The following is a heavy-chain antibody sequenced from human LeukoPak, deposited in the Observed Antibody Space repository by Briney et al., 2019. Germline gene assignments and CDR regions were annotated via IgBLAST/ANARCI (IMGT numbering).Heavy chain of an antibody. Sequence: SVKVSCKASGGTFSSYAISWVRQAPGQGLEWMGGIIPIFGTANYAQKFQGRVTITADESTSTAYMELSSLRPEDTAVYYCARYYYDSSGYYYYFDYWGRGTLVTVSS. CDR3: ARYYYDSSGYYYYFDY. CDR1: GGTFSSYA. V-gene: IGHV1-69*01. CDR2: IIPIFGTA. D-gene: IGHD3-22*01. J-gene: IGHJ4*02.